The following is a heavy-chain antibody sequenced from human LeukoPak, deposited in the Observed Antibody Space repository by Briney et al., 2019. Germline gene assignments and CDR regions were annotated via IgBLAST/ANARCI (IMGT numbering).Heavy chain of an antibody. J-gene: IGHJ3*02. CDR3: ARLGPGYSSTWSNDAFAI. Sequence: SETLSLTCTVSGGSISSYYWSWIRQPAGKGLEWIGSIYYSGSTYYNPSLKSRVTISVDTSKNQFSLKLSPVTAADTAVYYCARLGPGYSSTWSNDAFAIWGQGTVVTVSS. V-gene: IGHV4-59*05. CDR2: IYYSGST. D-gene: IGHD6-13*01. CDR1: GGSISSYY.